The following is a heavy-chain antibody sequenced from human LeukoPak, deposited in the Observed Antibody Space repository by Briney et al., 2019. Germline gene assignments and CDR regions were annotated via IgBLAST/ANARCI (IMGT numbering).Heavy chain of an antibody. CDR2: ISYDGSNK. V-gene: IGHV3-30*18. Sequence: GGSLRLSCAASGFTFSSYGMHWVRQAPGKGLEGVAGISYDGSNKYYADSVKGRFTISRDNSKNTLYLQMNSLRAEDTAVYYCAKDGYSGYDWSFLDYYYYGMDVWGQGTTVTVSS. J-gene: IGHJ6*02. D-gene: IGHD5-12*01. CDR1: GFTFSSYG. CDR3: AKDGYSGYDWSFLDYYYYGMDV.